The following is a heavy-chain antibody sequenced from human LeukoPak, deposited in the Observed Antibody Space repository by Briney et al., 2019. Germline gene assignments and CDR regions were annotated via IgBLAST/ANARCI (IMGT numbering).Heavy chain of an antibody. Sequence: PGGSLRLSCAASGFTFSSYSMNWVRQAPGKGLEWVSYISSSGSTIYYADSVKGRFTISRDNAKNSLYLQMNSLRAEDTAVYYCARGALNYCSSTSCYTYYYGMDVWGQGTTVTVSS. D-gene: IGHD2-2*01. CDR2: ISSSGSTI. CDR3: ARGALNYCSSTSCYTYYYGMDV. J-gene: IGHJ6*02. CDR1: GFTFSSYS. V-gene: IGHV3-48*04.